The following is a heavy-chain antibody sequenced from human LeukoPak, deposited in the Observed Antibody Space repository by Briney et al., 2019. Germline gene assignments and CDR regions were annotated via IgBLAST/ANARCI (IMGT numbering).Heavy chain of an antibody. Sequence: GGSLRLSCAASGFTFSSYWMSWVRQAPGKGLEWVANIKQDGSEKYYVDSVKGRFTISRDNAKNSLYLQMNSLRAEDTAVYYCARLPAYYDFWSGYSHYYYYMDVWGKGTTVTVSS. CDR1: GFTFSSYW. D-gene: IGHD3-3*01. J-gene: IGHJ6*03. CDR3: ARLPAYYDFWSGYSHYYYYMDV. CDR2: IKQDGSEK. V-gene: IGHV3-7*01.